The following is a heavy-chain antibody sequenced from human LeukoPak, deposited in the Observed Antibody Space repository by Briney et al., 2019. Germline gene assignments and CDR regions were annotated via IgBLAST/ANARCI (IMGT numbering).Heavy chain of an antibody. V-gene: IGHV3-23*01. J-gene: IGHJ4*02. CDR2: ISGSGGST. D-gene: IGHD1-26*01. CDR1: GFTFSNYG. Sequence: QPGGTQRLSCAASGFTFSNYGMNWVRQAPGKGLEWVSDISGSGGSTFYADSVKGRFTISRDNSKNTLYLQMNSLRAEDTAVYYCAKDASLGIMGATAFEYWGQGTLVTVSS. CDR3: AKDASLGIMGATAFEY.